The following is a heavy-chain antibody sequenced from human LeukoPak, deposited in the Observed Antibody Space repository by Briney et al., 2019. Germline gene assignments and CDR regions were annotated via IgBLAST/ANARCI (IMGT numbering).Heavy chain of an antibody. Sequence: PSETLSLTCTVSGGSISSYYWSWIRQPPVKGLEWIGYIYYSGSTNYNPSLKSRVTISVDTSKNQFSLKLSSVTAADTAVYYCARVPRWGSNCFDYWGQGTLVTVSS. CDR2: IYYSGST. J-gene: IGHJ4*02. CDR3: ARVPRWGSNCFDY. V-gene: IGHV4-59*01. D-gene: IGHD3-16*01. CDR1: GGSISSYY.